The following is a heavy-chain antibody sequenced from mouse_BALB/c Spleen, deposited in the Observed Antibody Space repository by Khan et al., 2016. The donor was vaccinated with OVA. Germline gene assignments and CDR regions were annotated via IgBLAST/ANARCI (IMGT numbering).Heavy chain of an antibody. V-gene: IGHV2-4-1*01. CDR2: IWSGGNT. CDR3: ARNSYMYDFTY. Sequence: QVQLQQSGPGLLQPSQSLSITCTVSGFSLTTYGVHWVRQSPGKGLEWLGLIWSGGNTDYNTAFIYRLSISKDNSKSQVFFKMNSLQADDTAIYYCARNSYMYDFTYWGQGTLVTVSA. D-gene: IGHD2-14*01. J-gene: IGHJ3*01. CDR1: GFSLTTYG.